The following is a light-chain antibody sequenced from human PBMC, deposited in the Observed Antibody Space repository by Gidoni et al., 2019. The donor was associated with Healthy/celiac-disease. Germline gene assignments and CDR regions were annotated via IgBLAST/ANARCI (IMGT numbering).Light chain of an antibody. V-gene: IGKV3-15*01. CDR3: QQYNNWPPLT. J-gene: IGKJ4*01. CDR1: QSVSSN. Sequence: EIVMTPSPATRSVSPGESATRSCRASQSVSSNLAWYQQKPGQAPRLLIYGASTRSTGIPARFSGSGSGTEFTLTISSLQSEDFAVYYCQQYNNWPPLTFGGGTKVEIK. CDR2: GAS.